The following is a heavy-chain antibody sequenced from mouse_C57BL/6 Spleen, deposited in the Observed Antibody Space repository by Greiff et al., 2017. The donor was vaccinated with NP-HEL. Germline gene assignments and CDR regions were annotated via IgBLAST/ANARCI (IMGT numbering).Heavy chain of an antibody. D-gene: IGHD2-4*01. CDR1: GYTFTSYG. J-gene: IGHJ2*01. Sequence: QVQLKQSGAELARPGASVKLSCKASGYTFTSYGISWVKQRPGQGLEWIGEIYPRSGNTYYNEKFKGKATLTADKSSSTAYMELRSLTSEDSAVYFCARALRLDYYFDYWGQGTTLTVSS. CDR2: IYPRSGNT. V-gene: IGHV1-81*01. CDR3: ARALRLDYYFDY.